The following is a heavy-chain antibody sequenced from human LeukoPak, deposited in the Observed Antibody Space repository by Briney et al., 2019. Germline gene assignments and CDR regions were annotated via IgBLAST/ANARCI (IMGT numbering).Heavy chain of an antibody. CDR3: ARGKQNPHEYYDILTGYDYFDY. J-gene: IGHJ4*02. CDR1: GYTFTSYY. V-gene: IGHV1-46*01. Sequence: VASVKVSCKASGYTFTSYYMHWVRQAPGQALEWMGIINPSGGSTSYAQKFQGRVTMTRDTSTSTVYMELSSLRSEDTAVYYCARGKQNPHEYYDILTGYDYFDYWGQGTLVSVSS. D-gene: IGHD3-9*01. CDR2: INPSGGST.